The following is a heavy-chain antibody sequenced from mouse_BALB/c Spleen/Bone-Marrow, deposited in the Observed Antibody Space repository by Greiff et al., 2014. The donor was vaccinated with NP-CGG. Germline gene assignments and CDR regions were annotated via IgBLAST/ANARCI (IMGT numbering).Heavy chain of an antibody. CDR1: GYTFTSYD. CDR3: ESADDSFPYYFDA. CDR2: IYPDDGGT. D-gene: IGHD2-3*01. V-gene: IGHV1S33*01. J-gene: IGHJ2*01. Sequence: LEESGPELVKPGALVKISCKASGYTFTSYDMNWVKQRPGQGLEWIGWIYPDDGGTNYNEKFKGKATLTVDRSSSSAYMHLSSLTSKNSEVDFCESADDSFPYYFDAWGQGTTLTVSS.